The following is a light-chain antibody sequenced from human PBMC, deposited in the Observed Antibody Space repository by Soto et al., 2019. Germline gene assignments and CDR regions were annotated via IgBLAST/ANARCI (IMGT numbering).Light chain of an antibody. CDR3: LQDNSYPLT. CDR2: AAS. V-gene: IGKV1-6*01. J-gene: IGKJ5*01. CDR1: QDIATY. Sequence: HLTQSPYSLSAAVGDRLTIKSKASQDIATYLNWYQQKPGKAPNLLIYAASSLQSGVPSRFSGSGSGTDFTLTISSLQPEDFATYYCLQDNSYPLTFGQGTQLEIK.